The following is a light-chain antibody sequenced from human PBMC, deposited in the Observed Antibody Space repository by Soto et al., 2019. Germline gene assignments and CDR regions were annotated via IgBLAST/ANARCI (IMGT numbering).Light chain of an antibody. CDR2: GAS. CDR1: QSVSSN. CDR3: QQYNNWPMYT. Sequence: VLTQSPRTLSVSPGERATLSCRASQSVSSNLAWYQQKPGQAPRLLIYGASTRATGIPARFSGSGSGTEFTLTISSLQSEDFAVYYCQQYNNWPMYTFGQGTKLEIK. J-gene: IGKJ2*01. V-gene: IGKV3-15*01.